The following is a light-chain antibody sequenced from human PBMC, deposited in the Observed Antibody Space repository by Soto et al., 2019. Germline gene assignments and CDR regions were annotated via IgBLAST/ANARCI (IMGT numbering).Light chain of an antibody. CDR1: QGINKF. Sequence: IQLTQSPSSLSASVGDRVTITCRASQGINKFLAWYQQRPGKAPQLLVYGPSTLQSGVPSRFSGSGSGTDFTLTISSLQPEDFATYYCQQLTNFRFTFGQGTKLDIK. CDR3: QQLTNFRFT. CDR2: GPS. V-gene: IGKV1-9*01. J-gene: IGKJ2*01.